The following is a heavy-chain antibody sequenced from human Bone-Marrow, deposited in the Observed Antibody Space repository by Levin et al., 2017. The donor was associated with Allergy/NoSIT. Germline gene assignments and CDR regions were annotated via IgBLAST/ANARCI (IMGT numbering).Heavy chain of an antibody. J-gene: IGHJ4*02. V-gene: IGHV3-30*18. CDR1: GFPFSSYA. D-gene: IGHD6-6*01. Sequence: AGGSLRLSCAASGFPFSSYAMYWVRQAPGKGLEWVAAISYEGDNQYYADSVKGRFTISRDDSKGTLYLQMNNLRIEDTAVYYCAKAAYSSTSPGAHFDSWGQGTRTSVSS. CDR2: ISYEGDNQ. CDR3: AKAAYSSTSPGAHFDS.